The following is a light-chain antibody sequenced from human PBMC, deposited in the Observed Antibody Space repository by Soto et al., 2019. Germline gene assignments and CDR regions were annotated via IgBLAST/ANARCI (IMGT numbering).Light chain of an antibody. V-gene: IGLV2-11*01. J-gene: IGLJ1*01. CDR2: DVS. CDR3: CSYADNYSYV. Sequence: QSVLTQPRSVSGSPGQSVTISCTGTSSDVGAYNYVSWYQQHPGKAPKLMTYDVSKRPSGVPDRFSGSKSGNTASLTISGLQAKDEADYYCCSYADNYSYVFGTGTKVTV. CDR1: SSDVGAYNY.